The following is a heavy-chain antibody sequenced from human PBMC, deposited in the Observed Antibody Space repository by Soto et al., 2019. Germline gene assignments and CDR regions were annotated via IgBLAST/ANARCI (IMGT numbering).Heavy chain of an antibody. CDR1: GFTFSNYG. Sequence: QVQLVESGGGVVQPRTSLRLSCAGSGFTFSNYGLHWVRQAPGKGLEWVAVISYDGSHKYYADSVKGRFTISRDNSNNMLYLQMDSLRAEDTAVYYCAKDGAPRYCSRSSCHPAGAYWGQGTLITVSS. D-gene: IGHD2-15*01. CDR3: AKDGAPRYCSRSSCHPAGAY. J-gene: IGHJ4*02. V-gene: IGHV3-30*18. CDR2: ISYDGSHK.